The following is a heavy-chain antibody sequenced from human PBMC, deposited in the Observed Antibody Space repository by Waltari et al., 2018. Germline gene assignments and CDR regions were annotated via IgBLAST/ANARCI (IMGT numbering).Heavy chain of an antibody. CDR1: GGSLSSYY. CDR3: ARVRGGYSYGYFDY. Sequence: QVQLQESGPGLVKPSETLSLTCTVSGGSLSSYYWSWLRQPPGKGLEWIGYIYYSGSTKYNPSLKSRVTISVDTSKNQFSLKLSSVTAADTAVYYCARVRGGYSYGYFDYWGQGTLVTVSS. J-gene: IGHJ4*02. CDR2: IYYSGST. V-gene: IGHV4-59*01. D-gene: IGHD5-18*01.